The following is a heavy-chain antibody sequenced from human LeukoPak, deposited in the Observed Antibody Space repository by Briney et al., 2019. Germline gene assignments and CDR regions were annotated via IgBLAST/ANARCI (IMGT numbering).Heavy chain of an antibody. J-gene: IGHJ4*02. CDR2: IYISGST. Sequence: SETLSLTCTVSGGSISSGSYYWSWIRQPAGKGLEWIGRIYISGSTTYNPSLRSRVTISVDTSKNQFSLKLSSVTAADAAVYYCARGPDCSSTSCAVDYWGQGTLVTASS. D-gene: IGHD2-2*01. V-gene: IGHV4-61*02. CDR1: GGSISSGSYY. CDR3: ARGPDCSSTSCAVDY.